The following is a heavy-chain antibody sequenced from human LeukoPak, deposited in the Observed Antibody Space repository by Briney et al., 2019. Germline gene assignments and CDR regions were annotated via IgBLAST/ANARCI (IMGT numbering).Heavy chain of an antibody. CDR1: GFTFSSYW. CDR2: IKQDGSEK. D-gene: IGHD2/OR15-2a*01. J-gene: IGHJ4*02. CDR3: AREISINYFDY. V-gene: IGHV3-7*01. Sequence: GGSLRLSCAASGFTFSSYWMSWVRQAPGKGLEWVANIKQDGSEKYYVDSVKGRFTISRDNAKNSLYLQMNSLRAEDMAVYYCAREISINYFDYWGQGTLVTVSS.